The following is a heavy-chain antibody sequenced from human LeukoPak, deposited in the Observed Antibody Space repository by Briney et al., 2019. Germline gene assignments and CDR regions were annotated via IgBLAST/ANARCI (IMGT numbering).Heavy chain of an antibody. J-gene: IGHJ6*02. V-gene: IGHV1-2*02. D-gene: IGHD6-19*01. CDR2: INPNRGGT. CDR3: AILTAVPGTSYYGMDV. CDR1: VYTFTGYF. Sequence: GASVKDSCKASVYTFTGYFMHWVRQAPGQGLEWMGWINPNRGGTHYAQKFQGRVTMTRDTSISTAYMELSRLRSDDTAVYYCAILTAVPGTSYYGMDVWGQGTTVTVSS.